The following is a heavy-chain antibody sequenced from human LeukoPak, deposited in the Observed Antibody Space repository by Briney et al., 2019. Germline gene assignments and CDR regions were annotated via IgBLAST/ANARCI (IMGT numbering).Heavy chain of an antibody. Sequence: PGGSLRLSCAASGFTFSSSWMIWVRQAPGKGLEWVANIKQDGSEKYYVDSVKGRFTISRDNAKNSLYLQMNSLRAEDTAVYYCARGAVVAGPDKNGFDYWGQGTLVTVSS. CDR2: IKQDGSEK. D-gene: IGHD6-19*01. V-gene: IGHV3-7*03. CDR3: ARGAVVAGPDKNGFDY. J-gene: IGHJ4*02. CDR1: GFTFSSSW.